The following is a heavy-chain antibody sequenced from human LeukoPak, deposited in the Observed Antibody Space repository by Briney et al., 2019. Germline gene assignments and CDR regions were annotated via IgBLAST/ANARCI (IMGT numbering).Heavy chain of an antibody. Sequence: SETLSLTCAVYGGSFSGYYWSWIRQPPGEGLEWIGEINHSGSTNYNPSLKSRVTISVDTSKNQFSLKLSSVTAADTAVYYCARGPYSMTYYYYYGMDVWGQGTTVTVSS. J-gene: IGHJ6*02. CDR1: GGSFSGYY. CDR3: ARGPYSMTYYYYYGMDV. D-gene: IGHD4-11*01. V-gene: IGHV4-34*01. CDR2: INHSGST.